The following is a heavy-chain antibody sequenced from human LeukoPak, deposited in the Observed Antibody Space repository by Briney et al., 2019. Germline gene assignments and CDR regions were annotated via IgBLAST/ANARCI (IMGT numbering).Heavy chain of an antibody. Sequence: GGSLRLSCAASEFTFSHHWMTWVRQAPGKGLEWVSSISGSSSYIYDADSVKGRFTISRDNAKNSLYLQMNSLRAEDTAVYYCARRATTERGHSYGLDYWGQGTLVTVSS. CDR1: EFTFSHHW. V-gene: IGHV3-21*01. CDR2: ISGSSSYI. J-gene: IGHJ4*02. CDR3: ARRATTERGHSYGLDY. D-gene: IGHD5-18*01.